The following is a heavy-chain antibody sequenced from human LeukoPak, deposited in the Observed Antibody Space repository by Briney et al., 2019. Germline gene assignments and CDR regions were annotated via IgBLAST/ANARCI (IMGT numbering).Heavy chain of an antibody. Sequence: GRSLRLSCAASGFTFSSYAMHWVRQAPGKGLEWVAVISYDGSNKYYADSVKGRFTISRDNSKNTLYLQMNSLRAEDTAVYYCARDRDTAMLYNFDYWGQGTLVTVSS. CDR2: ISYDGSNK. CDR3: ARDRDTAMLYNFDY. J-gene: IGHJ4*02. V-gene: IGHV3-30*04. CDR1: GFTFSSYA. D-gene: IGHD5-18*01.